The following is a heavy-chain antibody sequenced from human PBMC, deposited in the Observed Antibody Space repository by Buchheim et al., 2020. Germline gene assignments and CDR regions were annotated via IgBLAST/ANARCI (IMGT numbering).Heavy chain of an antibody. D-gene: IGHD3-9*01. V-gene: IGHV3-48*03. CDR1: GFTFSSYE. CDR3: ARDFYDILTGYSWAFDY. CDR2: ISSSGSTI. J-gene: IGHJ4*02. Sequence: EVQLVESGGGLVQPGGSLRLSCAASGFTFSSYEMNWVRQAPGKGLEWVSYISSSGSTIYYADSVKGRFTISSDNAKNSLYLQMNSLRAEDTAVYYCARDFYDILTGYSWAFDYWGQGTL.